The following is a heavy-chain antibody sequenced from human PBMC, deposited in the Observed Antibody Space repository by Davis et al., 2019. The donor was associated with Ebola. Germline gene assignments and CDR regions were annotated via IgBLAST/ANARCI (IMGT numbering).Heavy chain of an antibody. CDR2: ITHSGIT. CDR3: ARDHYSFYYYGMDV. D-gene: IGHD2-15*01. V-gene: IGHV4-34*01. CDR1: GGSISNDY. J-gene: IGHJ6*02. Sequence: PSETLSLTCAVYGGSISNDYWTWVRQPPGKGLEWIGEITHSGITNYSPSLRSRVTMSVDTSTNHFSLNLTSVTAADTAVYYCARDHYSFYYYGMDVWGQGTTVTVSS.